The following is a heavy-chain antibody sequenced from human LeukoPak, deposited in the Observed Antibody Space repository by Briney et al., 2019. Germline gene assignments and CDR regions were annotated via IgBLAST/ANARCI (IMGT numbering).Heavy chain of an antibody. Sequence: SETLSLTCAVYGGSFSGYYWSWTRQPPGKGLEWIGEINHSGSTNYNPSLKSRVTISVDTSKNQFSLKLSSATAADTAVYYCARGHHGSGSYSSWGQGTLVTVSS. V-gene: IGHV4-34*01. CDR1: GGSFSGYY. CDR3: ARGHHGSGSYSS. J-gene: IGHJ4*02. D-gene: IGHD3-10*01. CDR2: INHSGST.